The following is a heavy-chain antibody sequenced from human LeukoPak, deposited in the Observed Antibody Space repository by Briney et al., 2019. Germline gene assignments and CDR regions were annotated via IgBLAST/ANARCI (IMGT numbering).Heavy chain of an antibody. CDR3: ARKGAYYYDSSGYYQDLFDP. CDR1: GFTFSSYA. Sequence: GGSLRLSCAASGFTFSSYAMSWVRQAPGKGLEWVSAISGSGGSTYYADSVKGRFTISRDNSKNTLYLQMNRRRAEDTAVYYWARKGAYYYDSSGYYQDLFDPWGQGTLVTVSS. CDR2: ISGSGGST. D-gene: IGHD3-22*01. J-gene: IGHJ5*02. V-gene: IGHV3-23*01.